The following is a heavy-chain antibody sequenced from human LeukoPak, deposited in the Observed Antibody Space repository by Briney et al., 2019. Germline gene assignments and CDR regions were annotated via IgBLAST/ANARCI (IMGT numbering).Heavy chain of an antibody. Sequence: SETLSLTCTVSGGSISSYYWSWIRQPPGKGLEWIGYIYYSGSTNYNPSLKSRVTISVDTSKNQFSLKLSSVTAADTAVYYCASSSMGDGYNLVDYWGQGTLVTVSS. CDR2: IYYSGST. CDR3: ASSSMGDGYNLVDY. V-gene: IGHV4-59*01. D-gene: IGHD5-24*01. J-gene: IGHJ4*02. CDR1: GGSISSYY.